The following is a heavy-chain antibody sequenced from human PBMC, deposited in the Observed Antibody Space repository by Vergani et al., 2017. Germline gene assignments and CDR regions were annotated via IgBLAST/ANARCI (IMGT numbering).Heavy chain of an antibody. V-gene: IGHV3-43*01. CDR1: GFTFDDYT. J-gene: IGHJ4*02. D-gene: IGHD3-9*01. CDR2: ISWDGGST. Sequence: EVQLVESGGVVVQPGGSLRLSCAASGFTFDDYTMHWVRQAPGKGLEWVSLISWDGGSTYYADSVKGRFTISRDNSNNSLYLQMNSLRTEDTALYYCAKGPGDRYFDWLFDFDFDYWGQGTLVTVSS. CDR3: AKGPGDRYFDWLFDFDFDY.